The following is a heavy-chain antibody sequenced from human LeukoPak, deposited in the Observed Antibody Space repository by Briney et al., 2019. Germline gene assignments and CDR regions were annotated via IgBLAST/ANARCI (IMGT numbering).Heavy chain of an antibody. J-gene: IGHJ6*02. CDR2: IFYIATT. CDR1: GGSISRSDYC. D-gene: IGHD2-15*01. Sequence: SETLSLTCSVSGGSISRSDYCWGWIRQPPGKGLEGIGSIFYIATTYYDPYLKHRVPISVDPSRRHFSLRLSSVTAAATAVYYCPRQKGPRDITSLPLMDVWGQGTT. CDR3: PRQKGPRDITSLPLMDV. V-gene: IGHV4-39*01.